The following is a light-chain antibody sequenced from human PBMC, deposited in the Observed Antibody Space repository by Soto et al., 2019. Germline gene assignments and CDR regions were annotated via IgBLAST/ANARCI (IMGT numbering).Light chain of an antibody. CDR1: KLGDKY. Sequence: SYELTQPPSVSVSPGQTASITCSGDKLGDKYVCWYHQKPGQSPVLVIYQDSKRPSGIPERFSGSNSGNTATLTISGTQPMDEADNYCHAWDRSTGVFATGTKLTVL. CDR2: QDS. J-gene: IGLJ1*01. V-gene: IGLV3-1*01. CDR3: HAWDRSTGV.